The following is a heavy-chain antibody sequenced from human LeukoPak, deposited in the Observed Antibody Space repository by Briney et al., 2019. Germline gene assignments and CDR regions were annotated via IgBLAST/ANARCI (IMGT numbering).Heavy chain of an antibody. D-gene: IGHD3-10*01. CDR2: ISSSSYI. CDR3: ARFGPGTAFDI. V-gene: IGHV3-21*01. Sequence: PGGSLRLSCAASGFTFSSYSMNWVRQAPGKGLEWVSSISSSSYIYYADSVKGRFTISRDNAKNSLYLQMNSLRAEDTAVYYCARFGPGTAFDIWGQGTMVTVSS. J-gene: IGHJ3*02. CDR1: GFTFSSYS.